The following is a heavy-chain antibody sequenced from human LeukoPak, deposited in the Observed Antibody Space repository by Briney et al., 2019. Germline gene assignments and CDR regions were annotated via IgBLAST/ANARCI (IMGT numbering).Heavy chain of an antibody. CDR2: IIPIFGTA. CDR1: GGTFSSYA. Sequence: GASVKVSCKASGGTFSSYAISWVRQAPGQGLEWMGGIIPIFGTANYAQKFQGRVTITADESTSTAYMELSSLRSEDTAVYYCARDGFTMVRGTLSPSSKFGPWGQGTLVTVSS. D-gene: IGHD3-10*01. J-gene: IGHJ5*02. V-gene: IGHV1-69*01. CDR3: ARDGFTMVRGTLSPSSKFGP.